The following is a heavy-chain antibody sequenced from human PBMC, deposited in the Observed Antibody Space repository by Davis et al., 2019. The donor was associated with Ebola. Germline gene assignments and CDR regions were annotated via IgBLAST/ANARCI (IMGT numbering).Heavy chain of an antibody. CDR1: GYSFTNYW. CDR3: ARMVYAIPYYFDY. Sequence: KVSCKGSGYSFTNYWIGWVRQMPGKGLEWMGIIYPGDSDTRYSPSFQGQVTISADKSLSTAYLQWSSLKASDTAMYYCARMVYAIPYYFDYWGQGTLVTVSS. J-gene: IGHJ4*02. CDR2: IYPGDSDT. D-gene: IGHD2-8*01. V-gene: IGHV5-51*01.